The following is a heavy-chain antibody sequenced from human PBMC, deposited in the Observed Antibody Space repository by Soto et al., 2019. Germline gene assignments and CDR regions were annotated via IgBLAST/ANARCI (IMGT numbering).Heavy chain of an antibody. CDR2: IYHSGST. D-gene: IGHD2-15*01. J-gene: IGHJ5*02. V-gene: IGHV4-4*02. CDR1: GGSISSSNW. CDR3: ARFIVVPLESRFDP. Sequence: QVQLQESGPGLVKPSGTLSLTCAVSGGSISSSNWWSWVRQPPGKGLEWIGEIYHSGSTNNNPSLKRRVTISVNKSKNQFFLKLSYVTAADTAVYYCARFIVVPLESRFDPWGQGTLVTVSS.